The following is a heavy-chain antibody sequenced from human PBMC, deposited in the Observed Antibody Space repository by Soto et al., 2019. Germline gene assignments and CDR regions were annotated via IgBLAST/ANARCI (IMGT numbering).Heavy chain of an antibody. CDR2: IIPIFGTA. CDR3: ARGAVRYSSGWYAPARMLALHY. V-gene: IGHV1-69*13. D-gene: IGHD6-19*01. CDR1: GGTFRSCS. Sequence: SVNVSCKSSGGTFRSCSISWVRQAPGQGLECMGGIIPIFGTANYAQKFQGRVTITADESTSTAYMELSSLRSEDTAVYYCARGAVRYSSGWYAPARMLALHYWGQGTLVTVSS. J-gene: IGHJ4*02.